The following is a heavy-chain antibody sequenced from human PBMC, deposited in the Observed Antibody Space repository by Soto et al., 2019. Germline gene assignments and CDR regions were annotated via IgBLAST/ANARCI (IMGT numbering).Heavy chain of an antibody. V-gene: IGHV1-18*01. CDR2: SSAYSGKT. Sequence: QVQLVQSGAEVKKPGASVKVSCKASGYTFTSYGISWVRQAPGQGLEWMGWSSAYSGKTNDAQKLQGRVTVTTDASTSRAYMELRSLRNDDTAVYYCASSYCGGDCYSNFLVDYYFLGMDVWGQGTMVTVSS. D-gene: IGHD2-21*02. J-gene: IGHJ6*02. CDR3: ASSYCGGDCYSNFLVDYYFLGMDV. CDR1: GYTFTSYG.